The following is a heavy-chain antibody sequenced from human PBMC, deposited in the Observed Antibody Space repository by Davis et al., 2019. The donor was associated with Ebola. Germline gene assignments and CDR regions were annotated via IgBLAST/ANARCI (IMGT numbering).Heavy chain of an antibody. CDR2: IIPIFGTA. CDR1: GGTFSSYA. V-gene: IGHV1-69*13. Sequence: SVKVSCKASGGTFSSYAISWVRQAPGQGLEWMGGIIPIFGTANYAQKFQGRVTITADESTSTAYLELSSLRSEDTAVYYCARFLYCSSTSCFPGDYYYYMDVWGKGTTVTVSS. CDR3: ARFLYCSSTSCFPGDYYYYMDV. D-gene: IGHD2-2*01. J-gene: IGHJ6*03.